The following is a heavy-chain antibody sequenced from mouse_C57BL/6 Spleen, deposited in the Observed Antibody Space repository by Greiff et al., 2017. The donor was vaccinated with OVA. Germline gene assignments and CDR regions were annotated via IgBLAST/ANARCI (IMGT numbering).Heavy chain of an antibody. D-gene: IGHD3-2*02. CDR2: INPSNGGT. V-gene: IGHV1-53*01. J-gene: IGHJ1*03. CDR3: ARRSSGYWYFDV. Sequence: QVHVKQPGTELVKPGASVKLSCKASGYTFTSYWMHWVKQRPGQGLEWIGNINPSNGGTNYNEKFKSKATLTVDKSSSTAYMQLSSLTSEDSAVYYCARRSSGYWYFDVWGTGTTVTVSS. CDR1: GYTFTSYW.